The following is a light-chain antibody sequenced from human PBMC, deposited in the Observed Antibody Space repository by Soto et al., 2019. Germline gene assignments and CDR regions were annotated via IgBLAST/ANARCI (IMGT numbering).Light chain of an antibody. V-gene: IGKV3-11*01. CDR1: QSVSRY. CDR3: HQRSNWPLT. J-gene: IGKJ4*01. Sequence: ELVLTQSPSTLSLSPGGSATLSCRASQSVSRYLAWYQQKPCQAPMLLIYDASKRAAGIPARLSGSGSGTDFTLTISSLEPEDFAVYYCHQRSNWPLTFGGGTKLEIK. CDR2: DAS.